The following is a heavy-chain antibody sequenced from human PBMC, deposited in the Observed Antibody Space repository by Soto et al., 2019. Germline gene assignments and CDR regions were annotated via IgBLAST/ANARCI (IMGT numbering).Heavy chain of an antibody. CDR3: ARERPAGSRLDT. J-gene: IGHJ5*02. CDR1: GGSISSGDYY. D-gene: IGHD6-13*01. CDR2: IYYSGST. V-gene: IGHV4-30-4*01. Sequence: QVQLQESGPGLVKPSQTLSLTCTVSGGSISSGDYYWSWIRQPPGKGLEWIGYIYYSGSTYYNPSLQSRVTLSVDTSTNQFSLKTISGTAADKAVYYCARERPAGSRLDTWGQGTLVTVSA.